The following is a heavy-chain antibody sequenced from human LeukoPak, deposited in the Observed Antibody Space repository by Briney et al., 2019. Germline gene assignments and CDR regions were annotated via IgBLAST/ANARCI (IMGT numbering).Heavy chain of an antibody. J-gene: IGHJ4*02. CDR2: IYSGGST. CDR3: AAHGRYSYGYGY. Sequence: SGGSLRLSCAASGFTVSSNYMSWVRQAPGKGLEWVSVIYSGGSTYYADSVKGRLTISRDNSKNTLYLQMNSLRAEDTAVYYCAAHGRYSYGYGYWGQGTLVTVSS. V-gene: IGHV3-53*01. CDR1: GFTVSSNY. D-gene: IGHD5-18*01.